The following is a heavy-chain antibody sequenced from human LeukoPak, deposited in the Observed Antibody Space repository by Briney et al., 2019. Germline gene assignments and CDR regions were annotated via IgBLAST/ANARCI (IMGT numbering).Heavy chain of an antibody. Sequence: PSETLSLTCTVSGGSISGYYWSWTRQPPGKGLEWIGCIYYSGSTNYNPSLKSRVTISLDTSKNQFSLKLSSVTAADTALYYCARAHNNWNYYYFDYWGQGTLVTVSS. CDR1: GGSISGYY. D-gene: IGHD1-7*01. CDR3: ARAHNNWNYYYFDY. V-gene: IGHV4-59*01. J-gene: IGHJ4*02. CDR2: IYYSGST.